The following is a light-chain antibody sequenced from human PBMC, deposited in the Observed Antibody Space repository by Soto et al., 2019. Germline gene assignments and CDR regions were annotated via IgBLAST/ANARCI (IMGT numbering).Light chain of an antibody. CDR1: SGHSNYA. J-gene: IGLJ2*01. Sequence: QPVLTQSPSASASLGASVKLTSSLSSGHSNYAIAWHQQQPEKGPRYLMKLNSDGSHSKGDGIPDRFSGSSSGAERHLTISSLQSEDEADYYCQTWGTAIHDVVFGGGTKLTVL. CDR2: LNSDGSH. CDR3: QTWGTAIHDVV. V-gene: IGLV4-69*01.